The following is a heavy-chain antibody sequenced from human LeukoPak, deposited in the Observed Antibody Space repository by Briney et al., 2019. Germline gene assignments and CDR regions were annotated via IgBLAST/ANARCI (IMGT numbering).Heavy chain of an antibody. CDR1: GFTFSNAW. Sequence: GSLRLSCAVSGFTFSNAWMSWVRQAPGTGLEWVGRIKSKTDGGTTDYAAPVKGRFIISRDDSKNTLYLQMNSLKIEDTAVYYCTSFNFRGGYWGQGALVTVSS. CDR3: TSFNFRGGY. V-gene: IGHV3-15*01. D-gene: IGHD2/OR15-2a*01. CDR2: IKSKTDGGTT. J-gene: IGHJ4*02.